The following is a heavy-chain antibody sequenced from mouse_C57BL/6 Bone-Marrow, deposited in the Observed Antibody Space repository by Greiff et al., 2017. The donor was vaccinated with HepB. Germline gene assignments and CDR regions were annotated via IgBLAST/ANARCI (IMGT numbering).Heavy chain of an antibody. Sequence: EVKLVESGGGLVQPGGSLSLSCAASGFTFTDYYMSWVRQPPGKALEWLGFIRNKANGYTTEYSASVKGRFTISRDNSQSILYLQMNALRAEDSATYYCAKLRDWYFDVWGTGTTVTVSS. V-gene: IGHV7-3*03. D-gene: IGHD1-1*01. CDR3: AKLRDWYFDV. J-gene: IGHJ1*03. CDR1: GFTFTDYY. CDR2: IRNKANGYTT.